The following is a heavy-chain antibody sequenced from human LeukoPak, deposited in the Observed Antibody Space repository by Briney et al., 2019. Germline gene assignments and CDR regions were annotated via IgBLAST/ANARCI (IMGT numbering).Heavy chain of an antibody. V-gene: IGHV4-4*07. CDR3: AREVEMATKFDY. D-gene: IGHD5-24*01. Sequence: ASETLSLTCTVSGGSISTHYWSWIRQPAGKGLEWIGRISTTRSTNQNPSLESRVTMSIDTSKNQFSLKLSSVTAADTAVYYCAREVEMATKFDYWGQRTLVTVSS. CDR2: ISTTRST. CDR1: GGSISTHY. J-gene: IGHJ4*02.